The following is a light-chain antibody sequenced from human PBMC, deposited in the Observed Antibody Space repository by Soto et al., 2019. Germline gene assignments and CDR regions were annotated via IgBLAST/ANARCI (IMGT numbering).Light chain of an antibody. CDR2: GGN. CDR1: SSDVGSYNL. J-gene: IGLJ1*01. CDR3: CSYAGTNTFV. Sequence: ALTQPASVSGSPGQSITISCTGTSSDVGSYNLVSWYQQHPGKAPKLMIYGGNKRPSGVSNRFSGSKSANTASLTISGLQTEDEADYYCCSYAGTNTFVFGTGTKLTVL. V-gene: IGLV2-23*01.